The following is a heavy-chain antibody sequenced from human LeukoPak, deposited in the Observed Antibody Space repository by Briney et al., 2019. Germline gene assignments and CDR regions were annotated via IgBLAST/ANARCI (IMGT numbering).Heavy chain of an antibody. D-gene: IGHD2-2*01. V-gene: IGHV3-21*01. Sequence: GGSLRLSCAASGFTFSSYSMNWVRQAPGKGLEWVSSISSSSSYIYYADSVKGRFTISRDNAKNSLYLQMNSLRAEDTAVYYCAKGVVEPADPFDYWGQGTLVTVSS. CDR2: ISSSSSYI. J-gene: IGHJ4*02. CDR1: GFTFSSYS. CDR3: AKGVVEPADPFDY.